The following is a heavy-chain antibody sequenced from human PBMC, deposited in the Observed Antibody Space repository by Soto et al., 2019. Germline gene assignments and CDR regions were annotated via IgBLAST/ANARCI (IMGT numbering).Heavy chain of an antibody. D-gene: IGHD1-26*01. CDR1: GGSISSYY. Sequence: ASETLSLTCTVSGGSISSYYWSWIRQPPGKGLEWIGYIYYSGSTNYNPSLKSRVTISVYTSKNQFSLKLSSVTAADTAVYYCARGKNVGATDFDYWGQGTQVTVSS. V-gene: IGHV4-59*01. J-gene: IGHJ4*02. CDR3: ARGKNVGATDFDY. CDR2: IYYSGST.